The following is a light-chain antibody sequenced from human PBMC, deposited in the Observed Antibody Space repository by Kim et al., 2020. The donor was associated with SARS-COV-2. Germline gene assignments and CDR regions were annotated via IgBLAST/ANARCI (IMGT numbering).Light chain of an antibody. CDR2: DAY. J-gene: IGKJ4*02. V-gene: IGKV3D-20*01. CDR3: QQDGDLPST. CDR1: RSVRSSL. Sequence: SGGGSATLSCGASRSVRSSLVGWHQQKRGEAPRLLIDDAYSRATGIADRSSGRGSGKYFTPTSSRLQHEDVVVYYCQQDGDLPSTFGGGTKVDIK.